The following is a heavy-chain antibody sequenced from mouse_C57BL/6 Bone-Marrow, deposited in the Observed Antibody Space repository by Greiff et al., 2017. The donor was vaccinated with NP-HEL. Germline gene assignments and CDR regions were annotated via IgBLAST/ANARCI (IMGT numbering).Heavy chain of an antibody. CDR3: ARWGDSSGYVGYAMDY. V-gene: IGHV1-52*01. Sequence: VQLQQPGAELVRPGSSVKLSCKASGYTFTSYWMHWVKQRPIQGLEWIGNIDPSDSETHYNQKFKDKATLTVDKSSSTAYMQLSSLTSEDSAVYYCARWGDSSGYVGYAMDYWGQGTSVTVSS. J-gene: IGHJ4*01. D-gene: IGHD3-2*02. CDR1: GYTFTSYW. CDR2: IDPSDSET.